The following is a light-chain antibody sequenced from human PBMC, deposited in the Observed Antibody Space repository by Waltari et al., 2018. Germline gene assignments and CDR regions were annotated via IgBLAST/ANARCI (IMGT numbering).Light chain of an antibody. J-gene: IGKJ3*01. V-gene: IGKV2-28*01. Sequence: DIVMTQSPLSLPVTPGEPASISCRSSQSLLNSNGNNYLDWYLQKPGQSPQLLIYLGSNRASGVPDRFSGSGSGTDFTLTIRSLQAEDVAVYYCQQYYSSPFTFGPGTKVDIK. CDR2: LGS. CDR3: QQYYSSPFT. CDR1: QSLLNSNGNNY.